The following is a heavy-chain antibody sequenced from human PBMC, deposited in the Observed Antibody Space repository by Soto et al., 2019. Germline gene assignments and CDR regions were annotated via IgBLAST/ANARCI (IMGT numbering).Heavy chain of an antibody. CDR1: GFTFSSYA. CDR3: ARRGYGLYLGY. CDR2: ISGNGGST. V-gene: IGHV3-64*01. Sequence: EVQLVESGGGLVQPGGSLRLSCAASGFTFSSYAMHWVRQAPGKGLEYVSVISGNGGSTYYANSVKGRFTISRDNSKNTLYLQMGSLRAEDMAVYYCARRGYGLYLGYWGQGTLVTVSS. D-gene: IGHD3-10*01. J-gene: IGHJ4*02.